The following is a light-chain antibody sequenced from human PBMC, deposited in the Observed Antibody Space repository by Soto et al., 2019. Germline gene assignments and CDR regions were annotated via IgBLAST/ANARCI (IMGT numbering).Light chain of an antibody. V-gene: IGKV1-5*01. J-gene: IGKJ5*01. CDR2: DAS. CDR1: QSISSW. CDR3: QQSYSTPSIT. Sequence: DIQVTQSPSTLSASVGDRVTFTCRASQSISSWLAWYQQKPGRAPKLLIYDASTLESGVPSRFSGSGSGTEFTLTISRLQPEDFATYYCQQSYSTPSITFGQGTRLEIK.